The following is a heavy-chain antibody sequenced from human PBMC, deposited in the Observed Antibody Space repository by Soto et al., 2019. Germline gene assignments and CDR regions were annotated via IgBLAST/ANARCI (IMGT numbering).Heavy chain of an antibody. V-gene: IGHV4-34*01. CDR2: INHSGST. J-gene: IGHJ4*02. Sequence: SETLSLTCAVYGGSFSGYYWSWIRQPPGKGLEWIGEINHSGSTNYNPSLKSRVTISVDTSKNQFSLKLSSVTAADTAVYYCARARRGYCSSTSCYVVTPFDYWGQGTLVTVSS. CDR1: GGSFSGYY. CDR3: ARARRGYCSSTSCYVVTPFDY. D-gene: IGHD2-2*01.